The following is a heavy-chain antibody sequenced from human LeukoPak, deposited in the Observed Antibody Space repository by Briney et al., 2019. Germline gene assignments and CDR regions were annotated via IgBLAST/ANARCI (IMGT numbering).Heavy chain of an antibody. CDR1: GGSISSHY. V-gene: IGHV4-59*11. CDR2: IFYSGST. Sequence: SETLSLTCTGSGGSISSHYWSWIRQPPGKGLAGIAYIFYSGSTNYNPSLKNRVTISVDTSKNQFSLKLSSVTAADTAVYYCARVGYSSGWSHFDLWGRGTLVTVSS. D-gene: IGHD6-19*01. J-gene: IGHJ2*01. CDR3: ARVGYSSGWSHFDL.